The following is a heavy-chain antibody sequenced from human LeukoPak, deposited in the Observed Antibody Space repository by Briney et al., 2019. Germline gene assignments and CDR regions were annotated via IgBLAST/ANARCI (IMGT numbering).Heavy chain of an antibody. CDR2: IYSGGST. V-gene: IGHV3-66*01. CDR3: ARNHSYYGMDV. CDR1: GFTVSSNY. J-gene: IGHJ6*02. Sequence: GGSLRLSCAASGFTVSSNYMSWVRQAPGKGLEWVSVIYSGGSTHYADSVKGRFTISRDNAKNTLYLQMSSLRAEDTAVYYCARNHSYYGMDVWGQGTTVTVSS.